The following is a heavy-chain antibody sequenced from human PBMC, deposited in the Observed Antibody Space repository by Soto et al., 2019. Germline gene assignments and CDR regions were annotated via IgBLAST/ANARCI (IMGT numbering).Heavy chain of an antibody. CDR3: ARGLEVYFDP. V-gene: IGHV3-74*01. D-gene: IGHD2-8*01. J-gene: IGHJ5*02. CDR1: GFTFSNSW. CDR2: TNTDGSST. Sequence: EVQLVESGGGLVQPGGSLRLSCAASGFTFSNSWMHWVRQAPGKGLVWVSYTNTDGSSTTYADSVRGRFTISRDNAKNTLYLQMNSLGVEDTAMYYCARGLEVYFDPWGQGTLVTVSS.